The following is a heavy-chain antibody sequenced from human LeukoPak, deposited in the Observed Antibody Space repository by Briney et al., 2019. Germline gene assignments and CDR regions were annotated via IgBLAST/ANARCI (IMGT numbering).Heavy chain of an antibody. Sequence: GGSLRLSCAASGFTFSSYAMSWVRQAPGKGLEWVSAISGSGGSTYYADSVKGRFTISRDNSKNTLYLQMNSLKTEDTAVYYCTGKGIAGGAYYYYMDVWGKGTTVTVSS. D-gene: IGHD6-13*01. CDR1: GFTFSSYA. CDR3: TGKGIAGGAYYYYMDV. V-gene: IGHV3-23*01. CDR2: ISGSGGST. J-gene: IGHJ6*03.